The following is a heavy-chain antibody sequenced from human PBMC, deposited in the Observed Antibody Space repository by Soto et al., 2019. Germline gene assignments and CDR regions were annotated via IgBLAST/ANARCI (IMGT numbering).Heavy chain of an antibody. CDR3: ARVPIVVVPAATDAFDI. CDR1: GYTFTSYD. Sequence: ASVKVSCKASGYTFTSYDINWVRQATGQGLEWMGWMNPNSGNTGYAQKFQGRVTMTRNTSISTAYMELSSLRSEDTAVYYCARVPIVVVPAATDAFDIWGQGTMVTVSS. V-gene: IGHV1-8*02. J-gene: IGHJ3*02. D-gene: IGHD2-2*01. CDR2: MNPNSGNT.